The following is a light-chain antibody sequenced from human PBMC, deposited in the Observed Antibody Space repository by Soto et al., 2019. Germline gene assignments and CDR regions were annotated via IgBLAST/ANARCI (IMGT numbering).Light chain of an antibody. CDR2: DAS. Sequence: EIVLTQSPATLSLSPGERATLSCRASQSVSSYLAWYQQKPGQAPRLLIYDASNRATGIPARFSGSGSGTDFTLPISSLEPEDLAVYYCQQRSNWPRLTFGGGNKLEIK. V-gene: IGKV3-11*01. CDR3: QQRSNWPRLT. J-gene: IGKJ4*01. CDR1: QSVSSY.